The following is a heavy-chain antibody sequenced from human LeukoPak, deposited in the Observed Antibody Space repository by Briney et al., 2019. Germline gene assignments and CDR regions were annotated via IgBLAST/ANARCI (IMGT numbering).Heavy chain of an antibody. CDR2: ISSSSSTI. CDR1: EFTFTDYY. V-gene: IGHV3-11*04. Sequence: GGSLRLSCAASEFTFTDYYMSWIRQAPGKGLEWVSYISSSSSTIYYADSVKGRFTISRDNAKNSLYLQMNSLRAEDTAVYYCARAPAGEGAFDIWGQGTMVTVSS. CDR3: ARAPAGEGAFDI. D-gene: IGHD3-10*01. J-gene: IGHJ3*02.